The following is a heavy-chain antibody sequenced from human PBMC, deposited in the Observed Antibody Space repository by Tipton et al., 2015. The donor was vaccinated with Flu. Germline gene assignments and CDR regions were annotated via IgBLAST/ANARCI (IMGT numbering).Heavy chain of an antibody. CDR2: IDHSGTT. V-gene: IGHV4-38-2*02. CDR1: GYSISSGYY. D-gene: IGHD4-11*01. J-gene: IGHJ4*02. CDR3: ASHSYSRGRAGH. Sequence: GLVKPSETLSLTCTVSGYSISSGYYWGWIRQPPGKGLEWIGSIDHSGTTYYNPSLKSRVTISVDTSKNQFSLTLSSVTAADTAVFYCASHSYSRGRAGHWGQGTLVTVSS.